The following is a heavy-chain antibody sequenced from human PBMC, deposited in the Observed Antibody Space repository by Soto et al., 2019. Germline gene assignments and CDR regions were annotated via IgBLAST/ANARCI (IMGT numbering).Heavy chain of an antibody. J-gene: IGHJ5*02. CDR1: GYTFTGYY. Sequence: EASVKVSCKASGYTFTGYYMHWVRQAPGQGLEWMGWINPNSGGTNYAQKFQGRVTTTRDTSISTAYMELSRLRSDDTAVYYCARDRYCSGGSCYYYWFDPWGQGTLVTVSS. CDR2: INPNSGGT. V-gene: IGHV1-2*02. D-gene: IGHD2-15*01. CDR3: ARDRYCSGGSCYYYWFDP.